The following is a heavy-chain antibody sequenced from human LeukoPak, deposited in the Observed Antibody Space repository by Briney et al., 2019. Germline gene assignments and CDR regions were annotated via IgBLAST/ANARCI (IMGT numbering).Heavy chain of an antibody. CDR2: IYYSGST. CDR1: GGSISSYY. J-gene: IGHJ3*02. D-gene: IGHD3-22*01. CDR3: ARHGSDYYDSSVGTFDI. V-gene: IGHV4-59*08. Sequence: SETLSLTCTVSGGSISSYYWSWIRQPPGKGLEWIGHIYYSGSTNYNPSLKSRVTISVDTSKNQFSLKLSSVTAADTAVYYCARHGSDYYDSSVGTFDIWGQGTMVTVSS.